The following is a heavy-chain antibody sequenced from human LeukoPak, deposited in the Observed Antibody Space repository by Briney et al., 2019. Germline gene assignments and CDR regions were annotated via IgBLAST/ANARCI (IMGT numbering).Heavy chain of an antibody. D-gene: IGHD6-6*01. Sequence: TSETLSLTCTVSGGSISSYYWSWIRQPPGKGLEWIGYIYYSGSTNYNPSLKSRVTISVDTSKNQFSLKLSSVTAADTAVYYCARHSRSSSSSPFDYWGQGTLVTVSS. J-gene: IGHJ4*02. CDR2: IYYSGST. CDR1: GGSISSYY. CDR3: ARHSRSSSSSPFDY. V-gene: IGHV4-59*08.